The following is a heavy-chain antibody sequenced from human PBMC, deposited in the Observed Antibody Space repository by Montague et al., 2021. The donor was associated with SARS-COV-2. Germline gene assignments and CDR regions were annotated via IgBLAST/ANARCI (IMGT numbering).Heavy chain of an antibody. D-gene: IGHD5-18*01. V-gene: IGHV3-30*18. Sequence: SLRLSCAASGFRFSNSGMHWVRQAPGKGLEWVAFISYDGNNREYGDSVKGRFSVSRDNSKSTLCLQMDSLRADDTAVYYCAKEDRGYSFRYWGPGTLVAVSS. CDR1: GFRFSNSG. CDR2: ISYDGNNR. J-gene: IGHJ4*02. CDR3: AKEDRGYSFRY.